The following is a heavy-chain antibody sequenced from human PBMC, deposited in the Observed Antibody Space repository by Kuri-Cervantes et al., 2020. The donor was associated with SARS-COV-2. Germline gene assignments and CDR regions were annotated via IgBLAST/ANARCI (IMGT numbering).Heavy chain of an antibody. CDR1: TITFSECR. CDR2: ISSSTSTK. CDR3: AKARSPSLWFGELLLSADY. D-gene: IGHD3-10*01. Sequence: GESLKISCAASTITFSECRMSRVRQAPGKGLEWVSDISSSTSTKYYVGSVKGRFTICRDKARRSLYLQMNSLRAEDTAVYYCAKARSPSLWFGELLLSADYWGQGTLVTVSS. J-gene: IGHJ4*02. V-gene: IGHV3-48*01.